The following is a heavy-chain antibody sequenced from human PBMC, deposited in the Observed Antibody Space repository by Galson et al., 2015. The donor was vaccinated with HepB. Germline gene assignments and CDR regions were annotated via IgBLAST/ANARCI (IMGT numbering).Heavy chain of an antibody. J-gene: IGHJ4*02. CDR1: GFSFKNYV. Sequence: SLRLSCAVSGFSFKNYVMKWVRQAPGRGLEWVSGISDSGANTYYTDSVKGRFTISRDNSKNTLYLQMNSLKAEDTAVYYCAKDRRLSGSRSASDYWGQGILVTVSS. V-gene: IGHV3-23*01. CDR2: ISDSGANT. CDR3: AKDRRLSGSRSASDY. D-gene: IGHD1-20*01.